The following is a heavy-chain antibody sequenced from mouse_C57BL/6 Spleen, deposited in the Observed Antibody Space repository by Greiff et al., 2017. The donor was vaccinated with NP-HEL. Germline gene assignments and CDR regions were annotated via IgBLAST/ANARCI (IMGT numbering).Heavy chain of an antibody. Sequence: QVQLQQSGPELVKPGASVKLSCKASGYTFTSYDINWVKQRPGQGLEWIGWIHPRDGSTKYNEKFKGQATLTVDTSSSTAYMELHSLTSEDSAVYFCARVPSYSWYFDVWGTGTTVTVSS. CDR2: IHPRDGST. D-gene: IGHD2-10*01. CDR3: ARVPSYSWYFDV. V-gene: IGHV1-85*01. CDR1: GYTFTSYD. J-gene: IGHJ1*03.